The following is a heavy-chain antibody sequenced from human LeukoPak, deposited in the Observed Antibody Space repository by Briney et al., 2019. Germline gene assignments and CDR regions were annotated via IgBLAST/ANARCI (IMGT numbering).Heavy chain of an antibody. J-gene: IGHJ4*02. V-gene: IGHV3-7*01. CDR3: ARDSISIVVVVAATPGPFGY. CDR1: GFTFSSYW. CDR2: IKQDGSEK. D-gene: IGHD2-15*01. Sequence: PGGSLRLSCAASGFTFSSYWMSWVRQAPGKGLEWVANIKQDGSEKYYVDSVKGRFTISRGNAKNSLYLQMNSLRAEDTAVYYCARDSISIVVVVAATPGPFGYWGQGTLVTVSS.